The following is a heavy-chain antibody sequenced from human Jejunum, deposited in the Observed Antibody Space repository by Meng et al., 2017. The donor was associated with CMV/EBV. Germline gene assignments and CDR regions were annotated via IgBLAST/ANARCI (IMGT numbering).Heavy chain of an antibody. CDR2: ISNTGGTT. V-gene: IGHV3-23*01. D-gene: IGHD5-12*01. Sequence: VASGFPCSSYAMSWVRQAPGQGLEWVSTISNTGGTTFYADSVKGRFAISRDNSKNTLNLQMNSLRAEDTAVYYCAGGDYGGYYYWGQGTLVTVSS. CDR1: GFPCSSYA. J-gene: IGHJ4*02. CDR3: AGGDYGGYYY.